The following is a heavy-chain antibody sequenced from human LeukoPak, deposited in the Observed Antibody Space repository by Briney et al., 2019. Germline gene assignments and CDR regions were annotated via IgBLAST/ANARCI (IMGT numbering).Heavy chain of an antibody. CDR2: INTDGSST. D-gene: IGHD2-21*02. Sequence: QPGGSLRLSCAASGFTFSSYWMHWVRQAPGKGLVWVSRINTDGSSTSYADSVKGRFTISRDNSKDTLYLQMNSLRAEDTAVYYCAKDRIGQYCGGDCYSRSSYWGQGTLVTVSS. CDR1: GFTFSSYW. CDR3: AKDRIGQYCGGDCYSRSSY. V-gene: IGHV3-74*01. J-gene: IGHJ4*02.